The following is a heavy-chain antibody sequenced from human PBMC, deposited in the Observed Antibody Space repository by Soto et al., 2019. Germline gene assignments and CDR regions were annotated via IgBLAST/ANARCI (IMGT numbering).Heavy chain of an antibody. J-gene: IGHJ5*02. CDR1: GGSISSGGYS. CDR2: IYHSGST. V-gene: IGHV4-30-2*01. D-gene: IGHD6-13*01. Sequence: PSETLSLTCAVSGGSISSGGYSWSWIRQPPGKGLEWIGYIYHSGSTYYNPSLKSRVTISVDRSKNQFSLKLSSVTAADTAVYYCARGGSRRAWWFDPWGQGTLVTVSS. CDR3: ARGGSRRAWWFDP.